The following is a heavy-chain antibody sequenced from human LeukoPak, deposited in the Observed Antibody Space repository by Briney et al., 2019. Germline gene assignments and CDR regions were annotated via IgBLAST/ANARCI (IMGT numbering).Heavy chain of an antibody. Sequence: SETLSLTCTVSGVSISSSNSYWGWIRQPPGKGLEWIGSIYYSGSTNYNPSLKSRVTISVDTPKNQFSLKLSSVTAADTAVYYCARSYSSSWYSSFDIWGHGTMVTVSS. D-gene: IGHD6-13*01. V-gene: IGHV4-39*07. CDR2: IYYSGST. CDR3: ARSYSSSWYSSFDI. CDR1: GVSISSSNSY. J-gene: IGHJ3*02.